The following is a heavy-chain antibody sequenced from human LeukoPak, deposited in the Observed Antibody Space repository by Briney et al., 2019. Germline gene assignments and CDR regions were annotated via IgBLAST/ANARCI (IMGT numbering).Heavy chain of an antibody. CDR2: ITWDGGST. D-gene: IGHD2-2*02. V-gene: IGHV3-43*01. J-gene: IGHJ3*02. CDR3: AKDYCSSSTCYIAWAFDI. CDR1: GFTFEHYT. Sequence: GGSLRLSCAASGFTFEHYTMHWVRQAPGKGLEWVALITWDGGSTYYGDSVKGRFTISRDNSKDSLYLQMNSLRTEDTALYYCAKDYCSSSTCYIAWAFDIWGQGTMVTVSS.